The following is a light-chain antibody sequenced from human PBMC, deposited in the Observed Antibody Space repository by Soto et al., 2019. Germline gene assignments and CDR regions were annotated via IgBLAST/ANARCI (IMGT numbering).Light chain of an antibody. CDR3: QQYNNWPR. CDR1: QSVSSSY. CDR2: GAS. Sequence: EIVLTQSPGTLSLSPWERATLSCRASQSVSSSYLAWYQQKPGQAPRLLIYGASSRATGFPARFSGSGSGTEFNLTISSLQSEDFGVYYCQQYNNWPRFGPGTKVDIK. V-gene: IGKV3-15*01. J-gene: IGKJ3*01.